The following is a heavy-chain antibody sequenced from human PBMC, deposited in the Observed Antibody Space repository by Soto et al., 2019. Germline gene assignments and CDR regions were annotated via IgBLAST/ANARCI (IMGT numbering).Heavy chain of an antibody. D-gene: IGHD2-15*01. J-gene: IGHJ5*02. V-gene: IGHV1-18*01. Sequence: GASVKVSCKASGYTFTSYGISWVRQAPGQGLEWMGWISAYNGNTNYAQKLQGRVTMTTDTSTSTAYMELRSLRSDDTAVYYRARDRDIVVVVADYNWFDPWGQGTLVTVSS. CDR3: ARDRDIVVVVADYNWFDP. CDR2: ISAYNGNT. CDR1: GYTFTSYG.